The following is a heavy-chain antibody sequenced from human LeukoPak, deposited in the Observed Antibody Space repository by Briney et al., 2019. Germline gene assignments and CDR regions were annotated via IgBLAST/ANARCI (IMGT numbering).Heavy chain of an antibody. Sequence: PSETLSLTCTVSGGSISSYYWSWIRQPPGKGLEWIGYIYYSGSTNYNPSLKSRVTISVDTSKNQFSPKLSSVTAADTAVYYCARGLRGYDILTGYSGYSWFDPWGQGTLVTVSS. CDR2: IYYSGST. J-gene: IGHJ5*02. CDR1: GGSISSYY. D-gene: IGHD3-9*01. CDR3: ARGLRGYDILTGYSGYSWFDP. V-gene: IGHV4-59*01.